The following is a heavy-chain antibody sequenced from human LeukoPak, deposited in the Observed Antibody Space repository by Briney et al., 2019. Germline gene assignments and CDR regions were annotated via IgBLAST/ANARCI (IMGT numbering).Heavy chain of an antibody. CDR3: ARGGVTSVVDV. D-gene: IGHD4-23*01. J-gene: IGHJ6*04. Sequence: GASVKVSCKTSGYTFRNYGITWVRQIPGQGLEWMGWISPYNGNTNYAQKLERRVTMTTHTSTSTAYMELRSLTSDDTAVYYCARGGVTSVVDVWGKGTMVTISS. CDR2: ISPYNGNT. CDR1: GYTFRNYG. V-gene: IGHV1-18*01.